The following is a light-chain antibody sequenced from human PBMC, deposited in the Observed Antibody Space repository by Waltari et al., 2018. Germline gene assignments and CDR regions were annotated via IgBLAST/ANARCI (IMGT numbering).Light chain of an antibody. J-gene: IGLJ3*02. V-gene: IGLV1-44*01. Sequence: QSVLTQPPSASGTPGQRVTISCSGSSSNIGGHSVNWYQQFPGTAPKLLIFTNKQLPSGFPDRFSGSKSDTSASLAIRGLQSDDEADYDCAAWDDSLNGVMFGGGTKLTVL. CDR2: TNK. CDR1: SSNIGGHS. CDR3: AAWDDSLNGVM.